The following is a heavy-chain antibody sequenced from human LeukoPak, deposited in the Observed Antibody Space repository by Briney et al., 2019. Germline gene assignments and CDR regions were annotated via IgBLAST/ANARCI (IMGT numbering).Heavy chain of an antibody. CDR3: ARPSINDYGDFGY. CDR1: GFTFSTYN. J-gene: IGHJ4*02. D-gene: IGHD4-17*01. CDR2: ISGTSRSTYI. Sequence: NPGGSLRLSCAASGFTFSTYNMHWVRQAPGKGLEWVSSISGTSRSTYIYYADSVKGRFTISRDNAENSLYLQTNSLRAEDTAVYYCARPSINDYGDFGYWGQGTLVTVSS. V-gene: IGHV3-21*01.